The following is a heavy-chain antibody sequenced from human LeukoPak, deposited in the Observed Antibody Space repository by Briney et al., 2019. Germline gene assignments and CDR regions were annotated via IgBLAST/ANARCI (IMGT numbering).Heavy chain of an antibody. CDR3: ARFGSGWWYDDY. CDR1: GDSISSSSYY. V-gene: IGHV4-39*07. D-gene: IGHD6-19*01. J-gene: IGHJ4*02. Sequence: SETLSLTCTVFGDSISSSSYYWGWIRQPPGKGLEWIGSIYYSGITYYNPSLKSRVTISADTSKNQLSLKLSSVTAADTAVYYCARFGSGWWYDDYWGQGTLVTVSS. CDR2: IYYSGIT.